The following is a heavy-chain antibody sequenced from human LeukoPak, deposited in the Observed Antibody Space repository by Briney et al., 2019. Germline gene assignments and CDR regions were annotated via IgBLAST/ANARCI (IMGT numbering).Heavy chain of an antibody. CDR2: IRSKAYGGTT. D-gene: IGHD2-15*01. V-gene: IGHV3-49*04. Sequence: GGSLRLSCTASGFTFCDYAMSWVRQAPGKGLEWVGFIRSKAYGGTTEYAASVKGRFTISRDDSKSIAYLQMNSLKTEDTAVYYCTTGYCSGGSCYYANWGQGTLVTVSS. J-gene: IGHJ4*02. CDR3: TTGYCSGGSCYYAN. CDR1: GFTFCDYA.